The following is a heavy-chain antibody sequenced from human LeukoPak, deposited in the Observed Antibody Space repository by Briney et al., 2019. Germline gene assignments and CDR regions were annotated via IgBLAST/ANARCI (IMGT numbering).Heavy chain of an antibody. D-gene: IGHD3-9*01. CDR3: ARDLRYFDWLLRRNEDYGMDV. CDR1: GFTVSSNY. J-gene: IGHJ6*02. Sequence: GGSLRLSCAASGFTVSSNYMSWVRRAPGKGLERVSVIYSGGSTYYADSVKGRFTISRDNSKNTLYLQMNSLRAEDTAVYYCARDLRYFDWLLRRNEDYGMDVWGQGTTVTVSS. CDR2: IYSGGST. V-gene: IGHV3-66*01.